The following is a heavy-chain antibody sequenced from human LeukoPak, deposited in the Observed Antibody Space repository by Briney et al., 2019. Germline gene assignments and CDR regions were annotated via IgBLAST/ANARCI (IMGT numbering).Heavy chain of an antibody. V-gene: IGHV3-48*01. J-gene: IGHJ5*02. D-gene: IGHD3-3*01. CDR3: ARGWPDFWSGYYGNWFDP. Sequence: GGSLRLSCAASGFTFSSYWMNWVRQAPGKGREWVSYISSSSSTIYYADSVKGRFPISRDNAKNSLYLQMNSLRAEDTAVYYCARGWPDFWSGYYGNWFDPWGQGTLVTVSS. CDR2: ISSSSSTI. CDR1: GFTFSSYW.